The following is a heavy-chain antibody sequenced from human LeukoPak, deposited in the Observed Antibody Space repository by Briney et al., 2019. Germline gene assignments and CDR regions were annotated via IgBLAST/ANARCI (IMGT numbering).Heavy chain of an antibody. CDR2: INTNTGNP. J-gene: IGHJ6*03. Sequence: ASVKVSCKASGYTFTSYAMNWVRQAPGRGLEWMGWINTNTGNPTYAQGFTGRFVFSLDTSVSTAYLQISSLKAEDTAVYYCARHYYGSGSSHMDVWGKGTTVTISS. CDR3: ARHYYGSGSSHMDV. D-gene: IGHD3-10*01. V-gene: IGHV7-4-1*02. CDR1: GYTFTSYA.